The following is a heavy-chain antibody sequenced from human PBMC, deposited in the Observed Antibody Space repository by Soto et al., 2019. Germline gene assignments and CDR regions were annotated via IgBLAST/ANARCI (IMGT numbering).Heavy chain of an antibody. J-gene: IGHJ3*02. CDR1: GFTFSSYW. CDR3: ASALGVADAFDI. CDR2: INSDGSST. Sequence: GGSLRLSCAASGFTFSSYWMHWVRQAPGKGLVWVSRINSDGSSTSYADSVKGRFTISRDNAKNTLYLQMISLRAEDTAVYYCASALGVADAFDIWGQGTMVTVSS. D-gene: IGHD2-15*01. V-gene: IGHV3-74*01.